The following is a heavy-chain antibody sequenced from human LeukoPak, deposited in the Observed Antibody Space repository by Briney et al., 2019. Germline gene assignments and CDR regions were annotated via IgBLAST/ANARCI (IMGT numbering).Heavy chain of an antibody. Sequence: SSETLSLTCAVYGGSFSGYYWSWIRQPPGKGLEWIGENNHSGSTNYNPSLKSRVTISVDTSKNQFSLKLSSVTAADTAVYYCARRYLAAAGTWDYWGQGTLVTVSS. CDR3: ARRYLAAAGTWDY. V-gene: IGHV4-34*01. CDR2: NNHSGST. CDR1: GGSFSGYY. J-gene: IGHJ4*02. D-gene: IGHD6-13*01.